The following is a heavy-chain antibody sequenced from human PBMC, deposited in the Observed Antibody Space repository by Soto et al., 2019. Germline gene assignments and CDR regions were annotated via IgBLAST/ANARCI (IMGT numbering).Heavy chain of an antibody. Sequence: ETLSLTCAVYGGSFSGYYWSWIRQPPGKGLEWIGEINHSGSTNYNPSLKSRVTISVDTSKNQFSLKLSSVTAADTAVYYCARSFGEAYYFDYWGQGTLVTVSS. CDR1: GGSFSGYY. CDR2: INHSGST. V-gene: IGHV4-34*01. CDR3: ARSFGEAYYFDY. J-gene: IGHJ4*02. D-gene: IGHD3-10*01.